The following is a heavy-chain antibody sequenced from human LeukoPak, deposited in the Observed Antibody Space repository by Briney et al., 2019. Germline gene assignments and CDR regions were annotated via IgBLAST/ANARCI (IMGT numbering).Heavy chain of an antibody. CDR1: GFTFINYW. J-gene: IGHJ4*02. V-gene: IGHV3-7*01. CDR2: IKPDGSEK. Sequence: PGGSLRLSCAASGFTFINYWMSWVRQAPGKGLEWVASIKPDGSEKYYVDSVKGRFTISRDNAKNSVYLQMNSLRVEDTALYYCATSRTKVDYWGQGSLVTVSS. CDR3: ATSRTKVDY.